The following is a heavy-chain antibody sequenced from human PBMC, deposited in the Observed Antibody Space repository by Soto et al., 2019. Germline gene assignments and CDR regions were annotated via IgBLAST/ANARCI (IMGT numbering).Heavy chain of an antibody. CDR2: IYYSGNT. D-gene: IGHD2-15*01. V-gene: IGHV4-39*01. J-gene: IGHJ4*02. CDR3: ASPPPGSRATTPYYFDS. Sequence: SETLSLTCTASVGSISSSSYYWGWIRQPPGKGLEWIGSIYYSGNTFYNPSLTSRVTMSVDTSNNQSSLKLTSVTAADTAVYYCASPPPGSRATTPYYFDSWGQGTLVTVSS. CDR1: VGSISSSSYY.